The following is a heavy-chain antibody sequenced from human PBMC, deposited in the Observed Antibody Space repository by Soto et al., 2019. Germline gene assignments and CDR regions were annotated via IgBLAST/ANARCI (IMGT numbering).Heavy chain of an antibody. Sequence: QVQLQESGPGLVKPSQTLSLTCTVSGGSISSGGYYWSWIRQHPGKGLEWIGYIYYSGSTYYNPTVKSRVTISEDTSKNQFALKLSSVTAADTAVYYCARVEWLFKITYYFDYWGQGTLVTVSS. CDR3: ARVEWLFKITYYFDY. V-gene: IGHV4-31*03. CDR2: IYYSGST. J-gene: IGHJ4*02. CDR1: GGSISSGGYY. D-gene: IGHD3-3*01.